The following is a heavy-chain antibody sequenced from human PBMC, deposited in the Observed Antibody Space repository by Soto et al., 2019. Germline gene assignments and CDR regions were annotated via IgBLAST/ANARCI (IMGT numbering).Heavy chain of an antibody. D-gene: IGHD2-15*01. J-gene: IGHJ5*02. CDR1: GGSISSGGYY. CDR2: IYYSGST. V-gene: IGHV4-31*02. Sequence: SETLSLNCTVSGGSISSGGYYWSWIRQHPGKGLEWIGYIYYSGSTYYNLSLKSRVTISVDTSKNQFSLKLSSVTAADTAVYYCARRKDGVGQRWFDPCGQGTLVTVSS. CDR3: ARRKDGVGQRWFDP.